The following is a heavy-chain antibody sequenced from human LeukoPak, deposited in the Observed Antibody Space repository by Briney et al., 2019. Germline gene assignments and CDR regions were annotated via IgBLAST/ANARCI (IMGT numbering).Heavy chain of an antibody. CDR1: GGSFSGYC. CDR3: ARGRGSGSYYARLYYYYGMDV. CDR2: INHSGST. Sequence: PSETLSPTCAVYGGSFSGYCWSWIRQPPGKGLEWIGEINHSGSTNYNPSLKSRVTISVDTSKNQFSLKLSSVTAADTAVYYCARGRGSGSYYARLYYYYGMDVWGKGTTVTVSS. V-gene: IGHV4-34*01. J-gene: IGHJ6*04. D-gene: IGHD3-10*01.